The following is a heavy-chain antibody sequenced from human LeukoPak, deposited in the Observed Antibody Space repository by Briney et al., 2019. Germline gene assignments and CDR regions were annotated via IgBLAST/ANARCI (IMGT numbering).Heavy chain of an antibody. CDR1: GGSFSGYY. CDR3: ARGRYFDVDY. D-gene: IGHD3-9*01. J-gene: IGHJ4*02. Sequence: SETLSLTCAVYGGSFSGYYWSWIRQPPGKGLEWIGEINHSGSTNYNPSLESRVTISVDTSKNQFSLKLSSVTAADTAVYYCARGRYFDVDYWGQGTLVTVSS. CDR2: INHSGST. V-gene: IGHV4-34*01.